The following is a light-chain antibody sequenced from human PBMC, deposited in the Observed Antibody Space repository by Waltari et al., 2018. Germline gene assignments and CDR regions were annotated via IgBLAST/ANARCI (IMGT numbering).Light chain of an antibody. V-gene: IGKV3-20*01. CDR3: QNHERLPAM. CDR1: QSVSRY. J-gene: IGKJ1*01. Sequence: RATLSGRASQSVSRYLAWYQQRPGQAPRLLIYGASSRATGIPDRFSGSGSGTDFSLTISRLEPEDFAVYYCQNHERLPAMFGQGTKVEIK. CDR2: GAS.